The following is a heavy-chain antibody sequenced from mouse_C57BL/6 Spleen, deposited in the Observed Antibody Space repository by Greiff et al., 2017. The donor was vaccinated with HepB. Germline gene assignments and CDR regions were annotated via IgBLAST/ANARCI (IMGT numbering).Heavy chain of an antibody. J-gene: IGHJ4*01. Sequence: QVQLKESGPGLVQPSQSLSITCTVSGFSLTSYGVHWVRQSPGKGLEWLVVIWSGGSTDYNAAFISRLSISKDNSKSQVFFKMNSLQADDTAIYYCARRGWDDYYAMDYWGQGTSVTVSS. CDR2: IWSGGST. V-gene: IGHV2-2*01. CDR3: ARRGWDDYYAMDY. D-gene: IGHD4-1*01. CDR1: GFSLTSYG.